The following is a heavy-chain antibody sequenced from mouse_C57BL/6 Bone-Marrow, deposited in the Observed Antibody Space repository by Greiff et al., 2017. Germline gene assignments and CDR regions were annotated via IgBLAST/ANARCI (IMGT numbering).Heavy chain of an antibody. V-gene: IGHV7-3*01. CDR1: GFTFTDYY. J-gene: IGHJ2*01. CDR2: IRNKANGYTT. Sequence: EVKLMESGGGLVQPGGSLSLSCAASGFTFTDYYMRWVRQPPGKALEWLGFIRNKANGYTTEYSASVTGRFTISRDNSQSVLYLQMTALRAEDSTTYYCAKYDYGSSVDDWGQGTTLTVSS. D-gene: IGHD1-1*01. CDR3: AKYDYGSSVDD.